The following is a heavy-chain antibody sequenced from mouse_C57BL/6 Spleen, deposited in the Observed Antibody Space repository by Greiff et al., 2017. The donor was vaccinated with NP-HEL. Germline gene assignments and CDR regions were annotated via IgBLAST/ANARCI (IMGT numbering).Heavy chain of an antibody. J-gene: IGHJ2*01. D-gene: IGHD4-1*01. CDR1: GFTFSNYW. V-gene: IGHV6-3*01. Sequence: VKLEESGGGLVQPGGSMKLSCVASGFTFSNYWMNWVRQSPEKGLEWVAQIRLKSDNYATHYAETVKGRFTISRDDSKSSVYLQMNNLRAEDTGIYYCTATTGIYWGQGTTLTVSS. CDR3: TATTGIY. CDR2: IRLKSDNYAT.